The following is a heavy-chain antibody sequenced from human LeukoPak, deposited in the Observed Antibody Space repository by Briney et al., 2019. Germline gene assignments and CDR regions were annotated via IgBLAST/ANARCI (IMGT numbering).Heavy chain of an antibody. V-gene: IGHV1-2*02. CDR1: GYTFTGFY. CDR3: AREEVSVISDTCCSGLGY. D-gene: IGHD3-10*01. J-gene: IGHJ4*02. CDR2: INPNSRGR. Sequence: ASVNVSCQASGYTFTGFYIHWLRQAPGHGLDLMGWINPNSRGRNYSQKLQGRVTMNRDTSINTAYMELGSLRSDDTAVYYCAREEVSVISDTCCSGLGYWGQGTVVTVSS.